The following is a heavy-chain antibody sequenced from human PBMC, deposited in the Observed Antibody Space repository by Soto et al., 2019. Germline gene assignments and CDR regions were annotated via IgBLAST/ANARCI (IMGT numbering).Heavy chain of an antibody. CDR3: AKETIQVGGPNYFDY. CDR1: GFSFSRYG. V-gene: IGHV3-30*18. D-gene: IGHD1-1*01. J-gene: IGHJ4*02. CDR2: ISWDGLAQ. Sequence: GGSLRLSCEASGFSFSRYGMHWVRQAPGMGLEWVAVISWDGLAQYYADSVKGRFTISRDNSQSTLYLQMNSLRTEDTAIYYCAKETIQVGGPNYFDYCGQGALVTVSP.